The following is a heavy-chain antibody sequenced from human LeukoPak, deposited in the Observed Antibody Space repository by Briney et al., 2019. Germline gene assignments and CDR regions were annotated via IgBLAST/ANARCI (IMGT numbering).Heavy chain of an antibody. J-gene: IGHJ4*02. V-gene: IGHV1-24*01. Sequence: ASVKVSCKISGYTLTELSMHWVRQAPGKGLEWMGGFDPEDGETIYAQKFQGRVTMTEDTSTDTAYMELSSLRSEDTAVYYCATDFGYYDSSGYPAGGWGQGTLVTVSS. CDR3: ATDFGYYDSSGYPAGG. CDR2: FDPEDGET. D-gene: IGHD3-22*01. CDR1: GYTLTELS.